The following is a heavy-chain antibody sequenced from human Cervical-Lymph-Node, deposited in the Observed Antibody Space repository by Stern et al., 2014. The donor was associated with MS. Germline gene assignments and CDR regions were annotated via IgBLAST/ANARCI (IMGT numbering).Heavy chain of an antibody. CDR2: IITISDTA. CDR3: ARDGRYSSGWFFDY. Sequence: VQLEESGAEVKKPGSSVKVSCRASGGIFSDHAISWVRQAPGQGLEWMGGIITISDTADYAQKFQGRVTITADGSTSTVYMELRSLRSEDTAVYYCARDGRYSSGWFFDYWGQGTLVTVSS. J-gene: IGHJ4*02. D-gene: IGHD6-19*01. CDR1: GGIFSDHA. V-gene: IGHV1-69*01.